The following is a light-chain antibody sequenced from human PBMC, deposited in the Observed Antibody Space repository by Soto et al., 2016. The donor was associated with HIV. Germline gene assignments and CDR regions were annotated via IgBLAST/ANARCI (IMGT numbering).Light chain of an antibody. V-gene: IGLV3-21*03. CDR3: QVWDSSTDHIV. Sequence: SLVLTQPPSVSVAPGKTATITCEANNIGSKSVHWYQQTPGQAPVLVAYDVSDRPSGIPERFSGSNSGNTATLTISRVEAGDEADYYCQVWDSSTDHIVFGGGTKLTVL. J-gene: IGLJ2*01. CDR2: DVS. CDR1: NIGSKS.